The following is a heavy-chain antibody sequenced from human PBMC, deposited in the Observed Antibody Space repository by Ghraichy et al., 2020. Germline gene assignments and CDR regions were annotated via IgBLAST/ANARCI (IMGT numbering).Heavy chain of an antibody. D-gene: IGHD1-20*01. CDR1: GYSLTELS. Sequence: ASGKVSCKVSGYSLTELSLHWVRQAPGKGLEWMGGFNPEDAETVYSQNFQGRVTMTYDTSPVTTYMELSSLRSEDTAVYYCATVSWGIIGTTYIGYFHYWGQGTLLTVSS. CDR2: FNPEDAET. CDR3: ATVSWGIIGTTYIGYFHY. J-gene: IGHJ1*01. V-gene: IGHV1-24*01.